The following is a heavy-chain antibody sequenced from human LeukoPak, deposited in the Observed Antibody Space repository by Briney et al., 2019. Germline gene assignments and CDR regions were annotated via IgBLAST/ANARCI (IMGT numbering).Heavy chain of an antibody. CDR1: GGSISSYY. CDR2: IYYSGST. CDR3: AREGDSSGYYFSY. V-gene: IGHV4-59*01. J-gene: IGHJ4*02. D-gene: IGHD3-22*01. Sequence: SETLSLTCTVSGGSISSYYWSWIRQPPGKGLEWIGYIYYSGSTNYNPSLKSRVTISVDMSKNQFSLKLSSVTAADTAVYYCAREGDSSGYYFSYWGQGTLVTVSS.